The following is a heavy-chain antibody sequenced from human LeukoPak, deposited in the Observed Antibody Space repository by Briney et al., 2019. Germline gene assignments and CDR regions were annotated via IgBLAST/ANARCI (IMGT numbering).Heavy chain of an antibody. J-gene: IGHJ3*02. CDR1: GFTFSSYG. CDR2: ISGSGSTV. CDR3: ARNILFAFDI. V-gene: IGHV3-48*03. Sequence: GGSLRLSCAASGFTFSSYGMNWVRQAPGKGLEWVSYISGSGSTVDYADSMKGRFTNSRDNAKNSLYLQMNSLRAEDTAMYYCARNILFAFDIWGQGTMVTVSS.